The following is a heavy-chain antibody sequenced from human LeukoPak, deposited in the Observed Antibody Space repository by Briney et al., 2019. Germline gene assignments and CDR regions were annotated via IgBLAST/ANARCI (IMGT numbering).Heavy chain of an antibody. CDR2: IYTSGST. V-gene: IGHV4-39*07. Sequence: ASETLSLTCTVSGGSISSSSYYWGWIRQPPGKGLEWIGRIYTSGSTNYNPSLKSRVTMSVDTSKNQFSLKLSSVTAADTAVYYCARAEQTFRWLQFGGAFDIRGQGTMVTVSS. D-gene: IGHD5-24*01. CDR1: GGSISSSSYY. J-gene: IGHJ3*02. CDR3: ARAEQTFRWLQFGGAFDI.